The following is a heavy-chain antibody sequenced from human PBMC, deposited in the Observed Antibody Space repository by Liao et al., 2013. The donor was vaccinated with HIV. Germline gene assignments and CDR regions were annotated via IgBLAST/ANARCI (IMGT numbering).Heavy chain of an antibody. J-gene: IGHJ3*01. CDR2: INHSGTS. Sequence: QVQLQQWGAGLLKSSETLSLSCAVYGGSFSAYYWTWIRQTPGKGLEWIGEINHSGTSNYSPSLNSRVTISVDTSKNQFSLKLTSVTAADTAVYYCAARIAISGVAIPHALDVWGQGTMVAVSS. V-gene: IGHV4-34*01. D-gene: IGHD3-3*01. CDR1: GGSFSAYY. CDR3: AARIAISGVAIPHALDV.